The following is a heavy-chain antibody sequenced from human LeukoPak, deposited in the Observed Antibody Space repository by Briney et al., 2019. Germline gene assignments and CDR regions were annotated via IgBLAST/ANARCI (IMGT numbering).Heavy chain of an antibody. CDR2: IYYSGTI. CDR3: ARRSAHATTGSEY. Sequence: PSETLSLTCTVSGGSVDSSTFYWGWIRQPPGKGLEWLVTIYYSGTIHYNPALNSGLTTSADTSKNQSSLQVMSVTAADTAVYYCARRSAHATTGSEYWGQGTLVTVSS. D-gene: IGHD1-1*01. J-gene: IGHJ4*02. V-gene: IGHV4-39*01. CDR1: GGSVDSSTFY.